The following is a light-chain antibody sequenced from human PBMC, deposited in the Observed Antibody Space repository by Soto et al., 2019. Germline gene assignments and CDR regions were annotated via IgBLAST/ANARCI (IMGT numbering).Light chain of an antibody. V-gene: IGKV3-15*01. CDR3: QQYNNSWT. J-gene: IGKJ1*01. Sequence: EIVMTQSPATLSVSPGERATLSCRASQSVGSNLAWYQQQPGQAPRLLIYGASTRATGLPARFSGSGSGTEFALTISRLQYEVFAFYFCQQYNNSWTCGQGTTVDI. CDR1: QSVGSN. CDR2: GAS.